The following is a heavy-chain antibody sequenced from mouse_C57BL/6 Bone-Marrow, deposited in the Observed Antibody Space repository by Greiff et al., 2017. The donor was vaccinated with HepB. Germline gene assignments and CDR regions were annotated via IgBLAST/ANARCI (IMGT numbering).Heavy chain of an antibody. CDR3: ARRNWVDY. CDR1: GFTFSSYG. J-gene: IGHJ2*01. Sequence: EVKLVESGGDLVKPGGSPKLSCAASGFTFSSYGMSWVRQTPDKRLEWVATISSGGSYTYYPDSVKGRFTISRDNAKNTLYLQMSSLKSEDTAMYYCARRNWVDYWGQGTTLTVSS. V-gene: IGHV5-6*02. D-gene: IGHD4-1*01. CDR2: ISSGGSYT.